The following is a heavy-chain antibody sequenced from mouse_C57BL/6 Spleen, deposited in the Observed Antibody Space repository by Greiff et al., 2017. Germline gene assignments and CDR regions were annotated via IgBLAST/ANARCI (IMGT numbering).Heavy chain of an antibody. Sequence: VQLQQSGAELVKPGASVKISCKASGYAFSSYWMNWVKQRPGKGLEWIGQIYPGDGDTNYNGKFKGKATLTADKSSSTAYMQLSSLTSEDSAVYFCARAMITTCFDYWGQGTTRTVSS. CDR2: IYPGDGDT. D-gene: IGHD2-4*01. CDR1: GYAFSSYW. V-gene: IGHV1-80*01. J-gene: IGHJ2*01. CDR3: ARAMITTCFDY.